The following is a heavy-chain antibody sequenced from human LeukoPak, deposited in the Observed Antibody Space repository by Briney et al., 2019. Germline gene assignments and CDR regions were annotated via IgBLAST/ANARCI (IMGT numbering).Heavy chain of an antibody. CDR2: INHSGST. D-gene: IGHD2-2*01. Sequence: PSETLSLTCAVYGGSFSGYYWSWIRQPPGKGLEWIGEINHSGSTNYNPSLKSRVTISVDTSKNQFSLKLSSVTAADTAVYYCARQAGRYCSSTSCYFSPRRNSYYFDYWGQGTLVTVSS. CDR3: ARQAGRYCSSTSCYFSPRRNSYYFDY. J-gene: IGHJ4*02. V-gene: IGHV4-34*01. CDR1: GGSFSGYY.